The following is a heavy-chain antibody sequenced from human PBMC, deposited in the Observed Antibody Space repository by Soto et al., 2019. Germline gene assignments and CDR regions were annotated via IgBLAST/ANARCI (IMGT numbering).Heavy chain of an antibody. Sequence: NSVDFGVRCGIKAPGKGLEWIGFIRSKAYGGTPEYAASVKGRFTISRDDSKTIAYLQMNSLKTFFIAVYYCSRSCWTVPDYWGQG. V-gene: IGHV3-49*04. CDR2: IRSKAYGGTP. D-gene: IGHD3-10*01. CDR1: NSVDFG. J-gene: IGHJ4*02. CDR3: SRSCWTVPDY.